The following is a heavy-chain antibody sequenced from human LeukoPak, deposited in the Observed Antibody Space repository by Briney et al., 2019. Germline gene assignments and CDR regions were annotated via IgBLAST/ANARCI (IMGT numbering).Heavy chain of an antibody. CDR1: GFTFSSYS. V-gene: IGHV3-21*01. CDR3: ASLRITMIVDDAFDI. CDR2: ISSSSSYI. D-gene: IGHD3-22*01. J-gene: IGHJ3*02. Sequence: GGSLRLSCAASGFTFSSYSMNWVRQAPGKGLEGVSSISSSSSYIYYADSVKGRFTISRDNAKNSLYLQMNRLRAEDTAVYYCASLRITMIVDDAFDIWGQGTMVTVSS.